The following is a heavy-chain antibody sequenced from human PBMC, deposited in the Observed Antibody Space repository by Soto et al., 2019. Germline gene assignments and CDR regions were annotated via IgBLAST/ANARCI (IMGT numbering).Heavy chain of an antibody. CDR2: IDPSDAYT. J-gene: IGHJ6*02. CDR1: GYSFTSYW. Sequence: PGASQKISFKGSGYSFTSYWNSWVRQMPGKGLEWMGRIDPSDAYTNYSPSFQGHVTISADKSISTAYLQWSSLKASDTAMYYCARRPKVIYGMGVWGQGTTVTVSS. V-gene: IGHV5-10-1*01. D-gene: IGHD4-17*01. CDR3: ARRPKVIYGMGV.